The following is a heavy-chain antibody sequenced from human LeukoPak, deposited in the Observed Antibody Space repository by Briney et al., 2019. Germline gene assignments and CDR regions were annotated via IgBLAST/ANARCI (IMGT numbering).Heavy chain of an antibody. CDR2: IYSGGST. CDR1: GFTVSSTF. D-gene: IGHD2-15*01. J-gene: IGHJ4*02. Sequence: GGSLRLSCAASGFTVSSTFMSWVRQAPGKGLEWVSVIYSGGSTYYADSVKGRFTISRDNSKNTLYLQMTSLRAEDTAVYYCAGGLVGCNGGSCYPTDYWGQGTLVTVSS. CDR3: AGGLVGCNGGSCYPTDY. V-gene: IGHV3-66*01.